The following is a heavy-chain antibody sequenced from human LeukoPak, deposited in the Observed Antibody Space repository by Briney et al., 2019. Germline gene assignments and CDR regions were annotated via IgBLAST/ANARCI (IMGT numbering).Heavy chain of an antibody. J-gene: IGHJ4*02. CDR2: IKRDGSEE. CDR1: EFTFSSYW. D-gene: IGHD5-12*01. Sequence: GGSLRLSCAASEFTFSSYWMSWVRQAPGKGLEWVANIKRDGSEEYYVDSVRGRFTISRDNAKNSLYLQMDSLRVEDTAVYFWARFAIEPTMRAVDYWGQGTLVTVSS. CDR3: ARFAIEPTMRAVDY. V-gene: IGHV3-7*01.